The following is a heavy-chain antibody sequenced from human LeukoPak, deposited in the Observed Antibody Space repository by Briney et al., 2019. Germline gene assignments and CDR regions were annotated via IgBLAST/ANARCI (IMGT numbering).Heavy chain of an antibody. Sequence: KPSETLSLTCTVSGGSISSGDYYWSWIRQPPGKGLEWIGYIYYSGSTYYNPSLKSRVTISVDTSKNQFSLKLSSVTAADTAVYYCARAMGRLRFFELWGQGTLVTVSS. CDR3: ARAMGRLRFFEL. D-gene: IGHD3-9*01. CDR2: IYYSGST. CDR1: GGSISSGDYY. V-gene: IGHV4-30-4*08. J-gene: IGHJ4*02.